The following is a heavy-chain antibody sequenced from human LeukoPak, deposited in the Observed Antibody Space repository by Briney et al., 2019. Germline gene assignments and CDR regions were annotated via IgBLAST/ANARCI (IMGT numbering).Heavy chain of an antibody. J-gene: IGHJ3*02. V-gene: IGHV1-24*01. D-gene: IGHD6-13*01. CDR1: GYTLTELP. CDR3: ATDIQGIADAFDI. CDR2: FDPEDGET. Sequence: ASVKVSCKVSGYTLTELPMHWVRQAPGKGLEWMGGFDPEDGETIYAQKFQGRVTMTEDISTDTASMELSSLRSEDTAVYYCATDIQGIADAFDIWGQGTMVTVSS.